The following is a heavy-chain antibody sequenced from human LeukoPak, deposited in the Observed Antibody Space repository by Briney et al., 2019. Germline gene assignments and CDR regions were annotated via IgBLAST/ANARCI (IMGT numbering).Heavy chain of an antibody. J-gene: IGHJ2*01. CDR1: GYTFTSYG. CDR3: ARGYCSGGSCYLSDL. CDR2: ISAYNGNT. D-gene: IGHD2-15*01. Sequence: GASVKVSCKASGYTFTSYGISWVRQAHGHGLEWMGWISAYNGNTNYAQKLQGRVTMTTDTSTSTAYMELRSLRSDDTGVYYCARGYCSGGSCYLSDLWGRGTLVTVSS. V-gene: IGHV1-18*04.